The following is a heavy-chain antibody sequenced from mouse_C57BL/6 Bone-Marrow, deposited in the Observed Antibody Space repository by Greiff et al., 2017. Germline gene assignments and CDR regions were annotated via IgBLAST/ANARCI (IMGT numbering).Heavy chain of an antibody. D-gene: IGHD2-4*01. Sequence: QVQLQQSGAELVKPGASVKLSCKASGYTFTEYTIHWVKQRSGQGLEWIGWFYPGSGSIKYNEKFKDKATLTADTSSSTVYMELSRLTSEDSAVYFCARHPYYDYDLYCAMDYWGQGTSVTVSS. CDR3: ARHPYYDYDLYCAMDY. J-gene: IGHJ4*01. CDR2: FYPGSGSI. CDR1: GYTFTEYT. V-gene: IGHV1-62-2*01.